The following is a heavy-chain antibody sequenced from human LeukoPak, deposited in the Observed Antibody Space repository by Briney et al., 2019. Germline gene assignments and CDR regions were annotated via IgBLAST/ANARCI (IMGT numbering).Heavy chain of an antibody. Sequence: GGSLRLSCETSGFNFSRYPMHWVRQAPGKGLEWVALLSYDASFQYYEDSVKGRFTISRDVSKNTLYLQMNSLRAEDTAVYYCARFGTPKPMVRGGSDYWGQGTLVTVSS. D-gene: IGHD3-10*01. J-gene: IGHJ4*02. CDR2: LSYDASFQ. CDR1: GFNFSRYP. CDR3: ARFGTPKPMVRGGSDY. V-gene: IGHV3-30*04.